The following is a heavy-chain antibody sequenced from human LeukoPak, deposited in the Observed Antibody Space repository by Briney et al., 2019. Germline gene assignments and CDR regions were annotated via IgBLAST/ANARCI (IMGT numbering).Heavy chain of an antibody. J-gene: IGHJ4*02. Sequence: GASVKVSRKVSGYTLTELSMHWVRQAPGKGVAWMGGFDPVGGETIYAQRFQGRVTMTEDTSTDTAYIELSGLRSEDTAVYYCATALGDDILSGYYNSFDYWGQGTLVTVSS. V-gene: IGHV1-24*01. CDR1: GYTLTELS. CDR2: FDPVGGET. D-gene: IGHD3-9*01. CDR3: ATALGDDILSGYYNSFDY.